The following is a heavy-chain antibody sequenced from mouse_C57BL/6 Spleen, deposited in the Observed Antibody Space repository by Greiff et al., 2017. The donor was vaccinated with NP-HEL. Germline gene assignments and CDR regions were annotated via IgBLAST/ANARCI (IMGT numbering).Heavy chain of an antibody. CDR3: ITGLAMDY. J-gene: IGHJ4*01. CDR2: IFPGSGST. D-gene: IGHD1-1*01. Sequence: QVQLQQSGPELVKPGASVKISCKASGYTFTDYYINWVKQRPGQGLEWIGWIFPGSGSTDYIEKFKGKATLTVDNSSSTAYMLLSSLTSEDSAVYFPITGLAMDYWGQGTSVTVSS. V-gene: IGHV1-75*01. CDR1: GYTFTDYY.